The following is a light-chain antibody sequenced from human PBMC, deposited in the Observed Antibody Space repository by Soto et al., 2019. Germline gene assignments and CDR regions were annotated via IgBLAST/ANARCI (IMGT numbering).Light chain of an antibody. J-gene: IGKJ2*01. V-gene: IGKV1-5*03. CDR2: KAS. CDR3: QQYKAYSYT. CDR1: QSLNIW. Sequence: DILMTQSPSTLSASVGDRVTITCRASQSLNIWLAWYQQKPGKAPKLLISKASSLESGVPSRFSGSGSGTEFTLTISSLQPDDFATYYCQQYKAYSYTFGQGTKLEMK.